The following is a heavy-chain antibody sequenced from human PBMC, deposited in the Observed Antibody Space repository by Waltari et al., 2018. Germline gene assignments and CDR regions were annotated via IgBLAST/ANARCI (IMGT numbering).Heavy chain of an antibody. CDR3: ARRGDGYNYVDDAFDI. CDR2: IYPRESDT. CDR1: GYRFTRNW. Sequence: EVLLVQSGAEVKKPGESLKISCKGSGYRFTRNWIGWVRQMPGKGLEWMGIIYPRESDTRFSPSFQGQVTISADKSISTAHLQWSSLKASDTAMYYCARRGDGYNYVDDAFDIWGQGTMVTVSS. V-gene: IGHV5-51*01. J-gene: IGHJ3*02. D-gene: IGHD5-12*01.